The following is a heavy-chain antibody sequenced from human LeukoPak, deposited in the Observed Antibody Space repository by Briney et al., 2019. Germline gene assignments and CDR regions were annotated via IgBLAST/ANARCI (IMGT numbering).Heavy chain of an antibody. CDR2: ISVCGGSK. CDR1: GFTFISYA. CDR3: AKGYYDSSGYYPAAHDY. Sequence: PGGSLRVSCAASGFTFISYAMSWVRQAPGRGREGVSAISVCGGSKYYEDSVKGRFTISKDNSKNTLYLQMNSLRAEDPAVYYCAKGYYDSSGYYPAAHDYWGQGTLVTVSS. J-gene: IGHJ4*02. V-gene: IGHV3-23*01. D-gene: IGHD3-22*01.